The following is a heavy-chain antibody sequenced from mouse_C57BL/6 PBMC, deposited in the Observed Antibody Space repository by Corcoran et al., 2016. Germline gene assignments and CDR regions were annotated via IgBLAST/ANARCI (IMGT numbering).Heavy chain of an antibody. D-gene: IGHD1-1*01. V-gene: IGHV9-3*01. CDR2: INTYSGVP. CDR1: GYTFTTYG. Sequence: QILLVQSAPALKKPGETIQISSKASGYTFTTYGMSWVKQGPRPGLKWMGWINTYSGVPTYADDFKGRFAFSLETSASTAYLQINNLKNEDTATYFCARRGARLLRNWGQGTLVTVSA. J-gene: IGHJ3*01. CDR3: ARRGARLLRN.